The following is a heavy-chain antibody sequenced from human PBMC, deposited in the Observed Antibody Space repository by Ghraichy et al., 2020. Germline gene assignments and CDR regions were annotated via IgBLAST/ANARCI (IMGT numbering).Heavy chain of an antibody. V-gene: IGHV3-74*01. J-gene: IGHJ6*02. Sequence: GGSLRLSCAASGFTFSSYWMHWVRQAPGKGLVWVSRINSDGSSTSYADSVKGRFTISRDNAKNTLYLQMNSLRAEDTAVYYCAREGYCSSTSCYIFPLNYYYYGMDVWGQGTTVTVSS. CDR2: INSDGSST. CDR3: AREGYCSSTSCYIFPLNYYYYGMDV. D-gene: IGHD2-2*02. CDR1: GFTFSSYW.